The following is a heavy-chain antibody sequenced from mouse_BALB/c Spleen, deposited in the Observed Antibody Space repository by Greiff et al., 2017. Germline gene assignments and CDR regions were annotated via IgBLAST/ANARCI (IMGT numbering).Heavy chain of an antibody. CDR3: ARGSNFDY. V-gene: IGHV5-17*02. CDR1: GFTFSSFG. J-gene: IGHJ2*01. D-gene: IGHD1-1*01. CDR2: ISSGSSTI. Sequence: EVQGVESGGGLVQPGGSRKLSCAASGFTFSSFGMHWVRQAPEKGLEWVAYISSGSSTIYYADTVKGRFTISRDNPKNTLFLQMTSLRSEDTVMYYCARGSNFDYWGQGTTLTVSS.